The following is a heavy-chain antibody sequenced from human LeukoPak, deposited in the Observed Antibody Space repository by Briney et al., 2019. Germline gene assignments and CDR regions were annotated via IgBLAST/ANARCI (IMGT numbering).Heavy chain of an antibody. Sequence: GGSLKLSCAASGFTFSSHAMSWVRQAPGKGLEWVSAISGSGGATTYADSVKGRFTISRDNSKNTLYLQMNSLRAEDTAIYYCAKHGRSSGGPYNCLDSRGQGSLVTVSS. CDR1: GFTFSSHA. V-gene: IGHV3-23*01. CDR3: AKHGRSSGGPYNCLDS. CDR2: ISGSGGAT. J-gene: IGHJ5*01. D-gene: IGHD3-10*01.